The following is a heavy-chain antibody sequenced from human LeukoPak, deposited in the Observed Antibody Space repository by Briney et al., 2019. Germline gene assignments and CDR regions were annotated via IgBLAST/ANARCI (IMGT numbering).Heavy chain of an antibody. D-gene: IGHD2-15*01. V-gene: IGHV4-30-4*01. CDR2: IYYSGST. CDR3: ARGLGYCSGGSCYPYYGMDV. CDR1: GGSISSGDYY. Sequence: SETLSLTCTVSGGSISSGDYYWSWIRQPPGKGLEWIGYIYYSGSTYYNPSLKSRVTISVDTSKNQISLKLSSVTAADTAVYYCARGLGYCSGGSCYPYYGMDVWGQGTTVTVSS. J-gene: IGHJ6*02.